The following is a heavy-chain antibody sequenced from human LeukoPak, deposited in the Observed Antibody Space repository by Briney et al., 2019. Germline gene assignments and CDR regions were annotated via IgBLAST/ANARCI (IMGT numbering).Heavy chain of an antibody. Sequence: SVKVSCKASGGTFSSYAISWVRRAPGQGLEWMGGIIPIFGTANYAQKFQGRVTITTDESTSTAYMELSSLRSEDTAVYYCARDTLAYCGGDCLQFDYWGQGTLVTVSS. CDR1: GGTFSSYA. D-gene: IGHD2-21*02. V-gene: IGHV1-69*05. J-gene: IGHJ4*02. CDR3: ARDTLAYCGGDCLQFDY. CDR2: IIPIFGTA.